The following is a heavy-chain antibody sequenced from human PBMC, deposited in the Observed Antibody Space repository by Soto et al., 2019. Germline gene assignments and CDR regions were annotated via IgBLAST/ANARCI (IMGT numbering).Heavy chain of an antibody. CDR1: GDTFSSYA. J-gene: IGHJ4*02. CDR2: IIPIFGTA. CDR3: EGGGGGGYSGYDVGYFDY. Sequence: QVQLVQSGAEVKKPGSSVKVSCKASGDTFSSYAISWVRQAPGQGLEWMGGIIPIFGTANYAQKFQGRVMIAADESTSRAYKELRSQRSEDKAVYYCEGGGGGGYSGYDVGYFDYWGQGTLVTVSS. V-gene: IGHV1-69*01. D-gene: IGHD5-12*01.